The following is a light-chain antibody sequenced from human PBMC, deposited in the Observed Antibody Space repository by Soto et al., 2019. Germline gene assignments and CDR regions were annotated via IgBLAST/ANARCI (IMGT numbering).Light chain of an antibody. J-gene: IGKJ2*01. CDR1: QSLSSSY. V-gene: IGKV3-20*01. CDR3: QQQGI. CDR2: AAS. Sequence: EIVLTQSPGTLSMSPGERATLSCRASQSLSSSYVVWYQQKLGQAPRLLLFAASRRAPGIPDRFSGSGSATEYILTISRLEPEDFAVYYCQQQGIFGQGTKLEI.